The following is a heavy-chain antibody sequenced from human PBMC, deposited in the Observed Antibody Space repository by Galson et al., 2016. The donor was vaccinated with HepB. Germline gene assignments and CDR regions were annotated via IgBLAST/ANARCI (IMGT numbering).Heavy chain of an antibody. CDR3: AKDITTEASGLNY. CDR2: INWDSTGI. V-gene: IGHV3-9*01. Sequence: SLRLSCAASGFTFDDYAMHWVRPAPGKGLEWVSGINWDSTGIDYADSVKGRFTISRDNAKHSLYLQMNSLRTEDTALYYCAKDITTEASGLNYWGQGTLGTVSS. D-gene: IGHD2/OR15-2a*01. J-gene: IGHJ4*02. CDR1: GFTFDDYA.